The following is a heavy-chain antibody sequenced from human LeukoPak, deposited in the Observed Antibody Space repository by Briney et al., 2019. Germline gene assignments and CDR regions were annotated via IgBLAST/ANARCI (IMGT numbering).Heavy chain of an antibody. Sequence: SETLSLTCAVYGGSFSGYYWSWIRQPPGKGLEWIGEINHSGSTNYNPSLKSRVTISVDTSKNQFSLKLSSVTAADTAVYYCARSAQGYVDYWGQGTLVTVSS. CDR1: GGSFSGYY. D-gene: IGHD2-2*01. CDR2: INHSGST. J-gene: IGHJ4*02. CDR3: ARSAQGYVDY. V-gene: IGHV4-34*01.